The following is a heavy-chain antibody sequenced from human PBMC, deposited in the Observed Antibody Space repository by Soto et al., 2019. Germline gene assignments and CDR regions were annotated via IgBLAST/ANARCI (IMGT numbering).Heavy chain of an antibody. Sequence: SCKASGYTFSDYWGWIRQPPGKGLEWIGSIYHSGSTYYNPSLKSRVTISVDTSKNQFSLKLSSVTAADTAVYYCARSYIVATKGWFDPWGQGTLVTVSS. CDR3: ARSYIVATKGWFDP. CDR1: GYTFSDY. CDR2: IYHSGST. V-gene: IGHV4-38-2*02. J-gene: IGHJ5*02. D-gene: IGHD5-12*01.